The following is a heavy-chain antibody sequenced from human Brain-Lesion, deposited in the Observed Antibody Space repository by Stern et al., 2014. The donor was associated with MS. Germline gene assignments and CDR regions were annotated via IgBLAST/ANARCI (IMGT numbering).Heavy chain of an antibody. CDR3: ARDQRGITIFGVVTDYYYLGMDV. J-gene: IGHJ6*02. V-gene: IGHV1-2*02. CDR1: GYIFSGYY. D-gene: IGHD3-3*01. Sequence: VQLVESGAEVKKPGASVKVSCKTSGYIFSGYYIPWVRQAPGQGLEWMAWINPNTGGTKYAQKFQGRVTISRYTSISTAYVELSSLTSDDTAVYYCARDQRGITIFGVVTDYYYLGMDVWGQGTTVTVSS. CDR2: INPNTGGT.